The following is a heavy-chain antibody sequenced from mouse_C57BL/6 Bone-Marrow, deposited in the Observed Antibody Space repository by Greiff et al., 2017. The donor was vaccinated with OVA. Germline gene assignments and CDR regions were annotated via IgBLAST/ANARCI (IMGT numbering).Heavy chain of an antibody. CDR3: AIGTTVLATRWWSFAV. CDR2: ISDGGSYT. V-gene: IGHV5-4*03. D-gene: IGHD1-1*01. J-gene: IGHJ1*01. CDR1: GFTFSSYA. Sequence: EVKLVESGGGLVKPGGSLKLSCAASGFTFSSYAMSWVRQTPEKRLEWVATISDGGSYTYYPDNVKGRFTISRDNSKNNLYMQMSHLNADDTAMSYCAIGTTVLATRWWSFAVWGPGTPVTVSS.